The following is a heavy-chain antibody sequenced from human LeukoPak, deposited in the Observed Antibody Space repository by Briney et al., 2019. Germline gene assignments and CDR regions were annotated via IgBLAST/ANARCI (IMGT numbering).Heavy chain of an antibody. CDR2: IIPIFGTA. J-gene: IGHJ4*02. CDR1: GGTFSSYA. Sequence: ASVKVSCKASGGTFSSYAISWVRQAPGQGLEWMGGIIPIFGTANYAQKFRGRVTITTDESTSTAYMELSSLRSEDTAVYYCARGTVTTGAGHFDYWGQGTLVTVSS. D-gene: IGHD4-11*01. CDR3: ARGTVTTGAGHFDY. V-gene: IGHV1-69*05.